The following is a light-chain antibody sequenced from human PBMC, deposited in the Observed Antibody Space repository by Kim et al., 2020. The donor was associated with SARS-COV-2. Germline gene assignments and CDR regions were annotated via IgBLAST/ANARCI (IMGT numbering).Light chain of an antibody. CDR3: NSRDSSGNPWV. CDR2: GKN. V-gene: IGLV3-19*01. J-gene: IGLJ3*02. Sequence: SSELTQDPAVSVALGQTVRITCQGDSLRSYYASWYQQKPGQAPVLVIYGKNNRPSGIPDRFSGSSSGNTASLTITGAPAEDEADYYCNSRDSSGNPWVFG. CDR1: SLRSYY.